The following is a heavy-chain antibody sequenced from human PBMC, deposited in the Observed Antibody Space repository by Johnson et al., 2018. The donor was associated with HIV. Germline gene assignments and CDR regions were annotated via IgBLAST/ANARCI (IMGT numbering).Heavy chain of an antibody. D-gene: IGHD1-26*01. Sequence: VQLVESGGGVVQPGRSLRLSCAASGFSFSTYWMHWVRRVPGKGLVWVSRIHTEGSGTTYADSVKGRFTISRDNAKNTVYLQMISLRAEDMAVYYCARSRWADDAFDGWGQGTMVTVSS. CDR1: GFSFSTYW. J-gene: IGHJ3*01. V-gene: IGHV3-74*03. CDR2: IHTEGSGT. CDR3: ARSRWADDAFDG.